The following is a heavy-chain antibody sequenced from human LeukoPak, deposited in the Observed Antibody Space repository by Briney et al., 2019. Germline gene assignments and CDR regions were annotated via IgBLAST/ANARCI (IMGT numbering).Heavy chain of an antibody. CDR1: GGSIRSSKKY. CDR2: IYYSGST. CDR3: ARQGSIWWYAWYFDL. Sequence: NPSETLSLTCNVSGGSIRSSKKYWGWIRQPPGKGLEWLGSIYYSGSTYYNPSLKSRVTISVDTSKNQFSLKLSSVTAADTAVYYCARQGSIWWYAWYFDLWGRGTLVTVSS. D-gene: IGHD2-15*01. J-gene: IGHJ2*01. V-gene: IGHV4-39*01.